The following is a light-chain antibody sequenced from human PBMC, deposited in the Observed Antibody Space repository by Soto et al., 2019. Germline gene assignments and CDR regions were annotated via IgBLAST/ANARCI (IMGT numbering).Light chain of an antibody. CDR1: SSDVGGYNY. CDR3: CSYAGRYTYV. V-gene: IGLV2-11*01. J-gene: IGLJ1*01. CDR2: DVS. Sequence: QSALTQPRSVSGSPGQSVTISCTGASSDVGGYNYVSWYQQHPGKAPKLMIYDVSKRPSGVPDRFSGSKSGYTASLTIYGLKTEDEADYYCCSYAGRYTYVFGTGTKLTVL.